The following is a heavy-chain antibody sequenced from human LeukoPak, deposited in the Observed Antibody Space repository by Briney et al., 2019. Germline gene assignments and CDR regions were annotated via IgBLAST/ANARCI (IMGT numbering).Heavy chain of an antibody. Sequence: PGGSLRLSCAASAFTFSSNWMHWVRQAPGKGLVWVSGSNRDGSRTNYADSVKGRFTISRDNARNTLYLQMNSLRVEDTAVYYCASRASSSYGMDVWGQGTTVTVSS. CDR3: ASRASSSYGMDV. CDR2: SNRDGSRT. D-gene: IGHD6-13*01. CDR1: AFTFSSNW. V-gene: IGHV3-74*01. J-gene: IGHJ6*02.